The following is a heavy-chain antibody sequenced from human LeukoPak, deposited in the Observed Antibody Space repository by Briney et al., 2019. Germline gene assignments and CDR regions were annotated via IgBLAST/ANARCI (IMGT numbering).Heavy chain of an antibody. CDR1: GGTFISYA. CDR3: ARGPVVVAARYDFDY. V-gene: IGHV1-69*13. J-gene: IGHJ4*02. Sequence: GASVKVSCKASGGTFISYAISWVRQAPGQGLEWMGGIIPIFGTANYAQKFQGRVTITADESTSTAYMELSSLRSEDTAVYYCARGPVVVAARYDFDYWGQGTPVTVSS. CDR2: IIPIFGTA. D-gene: IGHD2-15*01.